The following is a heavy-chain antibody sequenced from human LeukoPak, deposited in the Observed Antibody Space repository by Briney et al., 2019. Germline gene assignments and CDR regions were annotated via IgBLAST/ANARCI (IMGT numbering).Heavy chain of an antibody. Sequence: GGSLRLSCATSGFIFSNYDMHWARQPRGKGLEWVSGIGKTGDTYYGASVKGRFTISRENAKNSLYLQMNSLRAGDTAFYYCARGGSPEAFDIWGQGTMVVVSS. CDR1: GFIFSNYD. D-gene: IGHD3-16*01. V-gene: IGHV3-13*01. CDR3: ARGGSPEAFDI. J-gene: IGHJ3*02. CDR2: IGKTGDT.